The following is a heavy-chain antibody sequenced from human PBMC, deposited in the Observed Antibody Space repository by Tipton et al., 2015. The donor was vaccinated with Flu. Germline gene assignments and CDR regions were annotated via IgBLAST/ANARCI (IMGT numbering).Heavy chain of an antibody. J-gene: IGHJ4*02. CDR2: VYSSGST. D-gene: IGHD1-26*01. CDR3: ARDRSGSNSLDY. V-gene: IGHV4-4*07. Sequence: TLSLTCTVSGASISGYYWSWIRQPAGRGLEWIGHVYSSGSTKYNPSLKGRVTLSADKSRNQFSLELNSVTAADTAVYYCARDRSGSNSLDYWGQGTLVTVSS. CDR1: GASISGYY.